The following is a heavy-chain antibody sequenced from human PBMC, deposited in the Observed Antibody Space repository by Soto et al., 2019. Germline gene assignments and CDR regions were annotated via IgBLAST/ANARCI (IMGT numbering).Heavy chain of an antibody. CDR1: GFTFSSYA. V-gene: IGHV3-23*01. CDR3: AKDTRYADYVRWFDS. J-gene: IGHJ5*01. Sequence: EVHLLESGGGLVQPGGSLRLSCTASGFTFSSYAMTWVRQAPGRGLEGVSGITASGGRTFYADSVKGRFTISSDNSMSTLYLQMHSLRAEDTAVYYCAKDTRYADYVRWFDSWGQGTLVTVSS. CDR2: ITASGGRT. D-gene: IGHD4-17*01.